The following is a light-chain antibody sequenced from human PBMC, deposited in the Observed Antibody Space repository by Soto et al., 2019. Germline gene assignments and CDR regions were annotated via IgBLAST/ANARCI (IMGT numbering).Light chain of an antibody. CDR1: QSVTYDQ. CDR2: GAS. Sequence: EIVLTQSPDTLSLSPGERATLSCRASQSVTYDQLAWYRQTPGQAPRLLIYGASSRAAGIPDRFSGSGSGTDFTLTISRLEPEDFVVYHCQQYGSSPEWTFGQGTKVDIK. CDR3: QQYGSSPEWT. V-gene: IGKV3-20*01. J-gene: IGKJ1*01.